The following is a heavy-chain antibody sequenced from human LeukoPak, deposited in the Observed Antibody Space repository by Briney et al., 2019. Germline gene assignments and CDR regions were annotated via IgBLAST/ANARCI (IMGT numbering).Heavy chain of an antibody. J-gene: IGHJ3*01. CDR1: GGSFSGYY. D-gene: IGHD4-17*01. Sequence: PSETLSLTCAVYGGSFSGYYWSWIRQPPGKWLEWIGEINHSGSTNYNPSLKSRVAMSVDTSRGQFSLKLSSVTAADTAVYYCARHTYGDYGLVVWGQGTMVTVSS. CDR2: INHSGST. CDR3: ARHTYGDYGLVV. V-gene: IGHV4-34*01.